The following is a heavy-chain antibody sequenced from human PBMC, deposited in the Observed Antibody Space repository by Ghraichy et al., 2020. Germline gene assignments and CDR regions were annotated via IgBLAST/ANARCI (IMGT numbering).Heavy chain of an antibody. CDR3: ARDRGHSSGWFSRFDY. CDR2: IKQDGSEK. D-gene: IGHD6-19*01. V-gene: IGHV3-7*01. CDR1: GFTFSTYW. J-gene: IGHJ4*02. Sequence: GESLNISCAASGFTFSTYWMSWVRQAPGKGLEWVANIKQDGSEKYYVDSVKGRFTISRDNAKNSLYLQMNSLRAEDTGVYYCARDRGHSSGWFSRFDYWGQGTLVTVSS.